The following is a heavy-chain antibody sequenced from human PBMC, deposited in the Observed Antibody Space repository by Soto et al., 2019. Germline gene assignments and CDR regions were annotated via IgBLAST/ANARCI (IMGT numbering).Heavy chain of an antibody. CDR1: GGSISGYY. J-gene: IGHJ4*02. CDR2: IYYSGSP. CDR3: ARHRAAGGVDFDY. Sequence: SETLSLTCTVSGGSISGYYWSWIRQPPRKGLEWIGYIYYSGSPNYNPSLKGRVTISVDTSKNQFSLKLSPVTAADTAVYYCARHRAAGGVDFDYWGQGTLVTVSS. D-gene: IGHD6-13*01. V-gene: IGHV4-59*08.